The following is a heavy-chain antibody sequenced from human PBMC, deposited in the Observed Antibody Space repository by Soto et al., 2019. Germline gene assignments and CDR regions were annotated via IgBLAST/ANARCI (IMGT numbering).Heavy chain of an antibody. D-gene: IGHD6-25*01. Sequence: ASVKVSCKASGYTFTSYPIHWVRQAPGQRLEWMGWINAGNGNTKYSQKFQGRVTITRDTSATTAYVELSSLRSEDTAIYFCARSGAWPYFDYWGQGTLVTLSS. CDR3: ARSGAWPYFDY. V-gene: IGHV1-3*01. CDR1: GYTFTSYP. CDR2: INAGNGNT. J-gene: IGHJ4*02.